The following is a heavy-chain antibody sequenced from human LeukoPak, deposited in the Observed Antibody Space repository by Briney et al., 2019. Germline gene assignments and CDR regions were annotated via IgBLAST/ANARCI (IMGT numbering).Heavy chain of an antibody. CDR3: AVTTVVNYYFDY. CDR1: GFTFSSYA. J-gene: IGHJ4*02. D-gene: IGHD4-23*01. CDR2: ISYDGSNK. V-gene: IGHV3-30*04. Sequence: GGSLRLSCAASGFTFSSYAMSWVRQAPGKGLEWVAVISYDGSNKYYADSVKGRFTISRDNSKNTLYLQMNSLRAEDTAVYYCAVTTVVNYYFDYWGQGTLVTVSS.